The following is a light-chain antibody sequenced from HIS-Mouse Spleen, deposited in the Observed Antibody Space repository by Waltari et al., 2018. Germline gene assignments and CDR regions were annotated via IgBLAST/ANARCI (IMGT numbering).Light chain of an antibody. J-gene: IGLJ2*01. CDR1: SSDVGGYNY. CDR3: SSYTSSSPYVV. Sequence: QSALTQPASVSGSPGQSITISCTGTSSDVGGYNYVSWYQQHPGKAPKLMIYDVSNLTSWVYNRSPGSKSCNTASLNISGLQAEDEADYCCSSYTSSSPYVVFGGGTKLTVL. CDR2: DVS. V-gene: IGLV2-14*01.